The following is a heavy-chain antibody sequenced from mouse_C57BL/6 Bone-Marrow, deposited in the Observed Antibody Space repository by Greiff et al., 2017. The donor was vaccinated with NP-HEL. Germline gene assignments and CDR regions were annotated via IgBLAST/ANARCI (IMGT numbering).Heavy chain of an antibody. CDR2: ISSGGDYI. J-gene: IGHJ1*03. CDR1: GFTFSSYA. D-gene: IGHD1-1*01. Sequence: EVQVVESGEGLVKPGGSLKLSCAASGFTFSSYAMSWVRQTPEKRLEWVAYISSGGDYIYYADTVKGRFTISRDNARNTLYLQMSSLKSEDTAMYYCTRSDYYGSSYWYFDVWGTGTTVTVAS. V-gene: IGHV5-9-1*02. CDR3: TRSDYYGSSYWYFDV.